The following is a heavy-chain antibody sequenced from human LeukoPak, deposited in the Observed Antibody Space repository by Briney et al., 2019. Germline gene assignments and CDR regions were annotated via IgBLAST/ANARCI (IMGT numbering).Heavy chain of an antibody. Sequence: SETLSLTCTVSGGSISTSYWSWIRQPPGKGPEWIGYIYHNGNTNYNPSLKGRITISVDTSENQFSLKLNSVTAADTAVYYCARLLAYKSTWFDYWGQGILVTVSS. CDR2: IYHNGNT. J-gene: IGHJ4*02. D-gene: IGHD2/OR15-2a*01. CDR1: GGSISTSY. V-gene: IGHV4-59*01. CDR3: ARLLAYKSTWFDY.